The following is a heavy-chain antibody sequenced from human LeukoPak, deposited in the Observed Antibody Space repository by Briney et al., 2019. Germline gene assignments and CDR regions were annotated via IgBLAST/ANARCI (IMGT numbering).Heavy chain of an antibody. D-gene: IGHD1-26*01. CDR3: ARDRSRWDLLPFDS. J-gene: IGHJ4*02. CDR1: GGSISSSSYY. CDR2: IYYSGST. V-gene: IGHV4-39*07. Sequence: PSETLSLTCTVSGGSISSSSYYWGWIRQPPGKGLEWIGSIYYSGSTYYNPSLKSRVTISVDTSKNQFSPKLSSVAAADTAVYYCARDRSRWDLLPFDSWGQGTLVTVSS.